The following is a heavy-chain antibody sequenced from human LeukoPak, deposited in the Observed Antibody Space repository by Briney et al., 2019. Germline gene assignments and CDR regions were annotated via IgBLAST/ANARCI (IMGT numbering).Heavy chain of an antibody. D-gene: IGHD3-22*01. CDR3: AKDNYYDSSGYYWRAEHFQH. J-gene: IGHJ1*01. Sequence: GGSLRLSCAASGFTFDDYGTHWVRQAPGKGLEWVSLISGDGGSTYYADSVKGRFTISRDNSKNSLYLQMNSLRTEDTALYYCAKDNYYDSSGYYWRAEHFQHWGQGTLVTVSS. CDR2: ISGDGGST. V-gene: IGHV3-43*02. CDR1: GFTFDDYG.